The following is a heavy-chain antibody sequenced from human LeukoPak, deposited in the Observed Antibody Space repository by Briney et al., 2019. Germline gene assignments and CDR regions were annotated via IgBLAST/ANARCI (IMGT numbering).Heavy chain of an antibody. D-gene: IGHD3-22*01. CDR2: ISSSSSYI. CDR1: GFTFSSYS. V-gene: IGHV3-21*01. Sequence: PGGSLRLSCAASGFTFSSYSMNWVRQAPGKGLEWVSSISSSSSYIYYADSVKGRFTISRDNAKNSLYLQMNSLRAEDTAVYYCARVGSSGFTYFDYWGQGTLVTVSS. CDR3: ARVGSSGFTYFDY. J-gene: IGHJ4*02.